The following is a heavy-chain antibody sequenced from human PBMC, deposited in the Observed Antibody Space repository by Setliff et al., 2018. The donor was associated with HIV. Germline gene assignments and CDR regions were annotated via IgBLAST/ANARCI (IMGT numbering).Heavy chain of an antibody. CDR1: GYTFTGYY. CDR3: ARGTRVGANDAFDI. CDR2: INPNSGGT. D-gene: IGHD1-26*01. V-gene: IGHV1-2*06. Sequence: GASVKVSCKASGYTFTGYYMHWVRQAPGQGLEWMGRINPNSGGTNYPQKFQGRVTMTRDTSISTVYMELSRLRSDDTAVYYCARGTRVGANDAFDIWGQGTTVTVSS. J-gene: IGHJ3*02.